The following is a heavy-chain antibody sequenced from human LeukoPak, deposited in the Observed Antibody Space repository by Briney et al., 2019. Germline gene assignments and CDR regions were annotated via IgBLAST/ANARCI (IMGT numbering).Heavy chain of an antibody. J-gene: IGHJ6*03. V-gene: IGHV3-21*01. Sequence: GGSLRLSCAASGFTFSSYSMNWVRQAPGKGLEWVSSISSSSSYIYYADSVKGRFTISRDNAKNSLYLQMNSLRAEDTAVYYCAKDKKAVAGRYYYMDVWGKGTTVTVSS. D-gene: IGHD6-19*01. CDR3: AKDKKAVAGRYYYMDV. CDR2: ISSSSSYI. CDR1: GFTFSSYS.